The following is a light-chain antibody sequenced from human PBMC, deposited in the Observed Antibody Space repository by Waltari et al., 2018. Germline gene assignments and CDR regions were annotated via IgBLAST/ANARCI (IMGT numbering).Light chain of an antibody. J-gene: IGKJ1*01. CDR3: QHYSHSSPWT. Sequence: DIQMTQSPSTLSASVGDRVTITCRASQSFSYWLAWYQQKPGTAPELLIFYVSPLKSGVPSRFSGRGSGTEFTLTISSLQPDDFATYYCQHYSHSSPWTFGQGTKVEIK. V-gene: IGKV1-5*01. CDR2: YVS. CDR1: QSFSYW.